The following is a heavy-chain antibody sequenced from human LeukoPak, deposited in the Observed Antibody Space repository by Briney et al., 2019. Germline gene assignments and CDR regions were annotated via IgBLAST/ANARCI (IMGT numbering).Heavy chain of an antibody. J-gene: IGHJ4*02. Sequence: PGGSLRLSCAASGFTFSSYWMNWARQAPGKGLEWVASINHNGNVNYYVDSVKGRFTISRDNSKNTLYLQMNSLRDEDTAVYYCASGQYYYGSGHDYWGQGTLVTVSS. V-gene: IGHV3-7*01. D-gene: IGHD3-10*01. CDR2: INHNGNVN. CDR1: GFTFSSYW. CDR3: ASGQYYYGSGHDY.